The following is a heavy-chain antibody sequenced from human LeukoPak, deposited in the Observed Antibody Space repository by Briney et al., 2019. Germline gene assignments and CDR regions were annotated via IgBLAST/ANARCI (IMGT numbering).Heavy chain of an antibody. J-gene: IGHJ5*02. CDR2: ISSSSSYI. CDR1: GFTFSSYS. CDR3: ARGPQFSGPGWFDP. Sequence: GGSLRLSCAASGFTFSSYSMNWVRQAPGKGLEWVSSISSSSSYIYYADSVKGRFTISRDNSKNTLYLQMNSLRAEDTAIYYCARGPQFSGPGWFDPWGQGTLVTVSS. D-gene: IGHD3-10*01. V-gene: IGHV3-21*01.